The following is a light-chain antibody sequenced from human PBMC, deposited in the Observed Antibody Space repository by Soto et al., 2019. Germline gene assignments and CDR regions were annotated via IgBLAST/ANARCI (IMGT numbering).Light chain of an antibody. CDR1: QDISNY. CDR3: QQYDNLSALT. J-gene: IGKJ4*01. Sequence: DIQMTQSPSSLSASVGDRVTITCQASQDISNYLNWYQQQPGKAPKLLIYDASNLETGVPSRFSGSGSGTDFTFTISSLQPEDIATYYCQQYDNLSALTFGGGTKVEIK. CDR2: DAS. V-gene: IGKV1-33*01.